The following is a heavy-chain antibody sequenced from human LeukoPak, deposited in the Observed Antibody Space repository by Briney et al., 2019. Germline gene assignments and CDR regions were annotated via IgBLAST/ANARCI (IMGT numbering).Heavy chain of an antibody. CDR1: GGSVSHSSYY. D-gene: IGHD3-10*01. CDR3: ARHVGYYYGSGSYYPGGLFQH. V-gene: IGHV4-39*01. J-gene: IGHJ1*01. CDR2: IYYAGNT. Sequence: SETLSLTCSVSGGSVSHSSYYWAWIRQSPGKGLEWIATIYYAGNTHHNPSLRSRVTISMDMSKNHFSLKLSSVTAADTAVYYCARHVGYYYGSGSYYPGGLFQHWGQGTLVTVSS.